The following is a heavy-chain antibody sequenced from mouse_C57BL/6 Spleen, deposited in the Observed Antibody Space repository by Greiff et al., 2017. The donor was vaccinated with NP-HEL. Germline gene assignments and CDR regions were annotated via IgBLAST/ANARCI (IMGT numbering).Heavy chain of an antibody. V-gene: IGHV1-80*01. CDR2: IYPGDGDT. CDR1: GYAFSSYW. Sequence: VQLQQSGAELVKPGASVKISCKASGYAFSSYWMNWVKQRPGKGLEWIGQIYPGDGDTNYNGKFKGKATLTADKSSSTAYMKLSSLTSEDSAVYFCARDYYGNYGCAYWGQGTLVTVSA. D-gene: IGHD2-1*01. CDR3: ARDYYGNYGCAY. J-gene: IGHJ3*01.